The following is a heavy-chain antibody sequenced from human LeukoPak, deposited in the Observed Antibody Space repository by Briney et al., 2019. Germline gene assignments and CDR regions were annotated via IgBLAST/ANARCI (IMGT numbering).Heavy chain of an antibody. CDR1: GGTFSSYA. D-gene: IGHD1-26*01. J-gene: IGHJ3*02. CDR3: ARVRRTGSAYDAFDI. Sequence: SVTVSCKSSGGTFSSYAVSWVRQAPGQGLDWMGGIIPFFGTANYAQRFQGRVTLTADKFPTTAYMELNSLRSEDTAVYYCARVRRTGSAYDAFDIWGQGTMVTVSS. CDR2: IIPFFGTA. V-gene: IGHV1-69*06.